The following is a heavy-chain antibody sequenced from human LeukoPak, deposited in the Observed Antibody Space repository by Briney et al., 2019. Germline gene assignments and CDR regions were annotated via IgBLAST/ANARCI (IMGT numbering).Heavy chain of an antibody. Sequence: SETLSLTCAVYGGSFSGDYWTWIRQPPGKGLEWIGEINHSGSTNYNPSLKSRVTISLDTSKNQFSLKLRSVTAADTAVYYCARRKWGLQPGSLYYYYYMDVWGKGTTVTVSS. V-gene: IGHV4-34*01. CDR1: GGSFSGDY. D-gene: IGHD3-10*01. CDR3: ARRKWGLQPGSLYYYYYMDV. J-gene: IGHJ6*03. CDR2: INHSGST.